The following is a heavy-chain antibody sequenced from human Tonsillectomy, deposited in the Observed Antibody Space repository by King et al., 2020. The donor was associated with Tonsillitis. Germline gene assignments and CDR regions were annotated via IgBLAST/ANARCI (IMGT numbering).Heavy chain of an antibody. Sequence: VQLVASGGGLVQPGGSLRLSCAASGFTFSTYAMTWVRQAPGKGLEWVSLISRSGGNTYYADSVKGRFTISRDNSKNTLSLQMNSLRAEDTAVYYCAKNRGAAAPQNYFMDVWGKGTTVTVSS. CDR2: ISRSGGNT. CDR1: GFTFSTYA. J-gene: IGHJ6*03. CDR3: AKNRGAAAPQNYFMDV. V-gene: IGHV3-23*04. D-gene: IGHD6-13*01.